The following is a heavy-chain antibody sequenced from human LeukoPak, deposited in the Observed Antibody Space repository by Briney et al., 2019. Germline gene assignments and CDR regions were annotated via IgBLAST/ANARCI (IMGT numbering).Heavy chain of an antibody. J-gene: IGHJ4*02. CDR1: GFTFSSYE. D-gene: IGHD2-15*01. CDR3: ARKYCSGGSCYYILWYFDY. V-gene: IGHV3-48*03. Sequence: GGSLRLSCAASGFTFSSYEMNWVRQAPGKGLEWVSFIRNSGSTIYYADSVKGRFTISRDNAKNSLCLQMNSLRAEDTAVYYCARKYCSGGSCYYILWYFDYWGQGTLVTVSS. CDR2: IRNSGSTI.